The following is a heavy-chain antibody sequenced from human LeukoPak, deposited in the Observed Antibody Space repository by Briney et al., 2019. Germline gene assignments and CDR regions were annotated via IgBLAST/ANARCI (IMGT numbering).Heavy chain of an antibody. D-gene: IGHD6-19*01. CDR1: GGSFSGYY. V-gene: IGHV4-34*01. CDR3: ARGQSSGRYGFDY. Sequence: SETLSLTCAVYGGSFSGYYRSWIRQPPGKGLEWIGEINHSGSINYNPSLKSRVTISVDTSKNQFSLKLSSVTAADTAVYYCARGQSSGRYGFDYWGQGTLVTVSS. CDR2: INHSGSI. J-gene: IGHJ4*02.